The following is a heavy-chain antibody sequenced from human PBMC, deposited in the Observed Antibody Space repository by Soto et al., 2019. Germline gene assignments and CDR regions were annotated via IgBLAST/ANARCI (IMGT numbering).Heavy chain of an antibody. V-gene: IGHV4-34*01. CDR1: GGSFSGYY. CDR2: INHSGST. CDR3: ARVGRFYYGSGRPFDY. J-gene: IGHJ4*02. Sequence: QVQLQQWGAGLLKPSETLSLTCAVYGGSFSGYYWSWIRQPPGKGLEWIGEINHSGSTNYNPSLKSRVTISVDTSKNQFSLKLSSVTAADTAVYYCARVGRFYYGSGRPFDYWGQGTLVTVSS. D-gene: IGHD3-10*01.